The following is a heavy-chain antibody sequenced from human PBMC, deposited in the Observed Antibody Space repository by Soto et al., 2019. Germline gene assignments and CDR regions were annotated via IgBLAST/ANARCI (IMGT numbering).Heavy chain of an antibody. V-gene: IGHV1-18*01. CDR1: GYTFTSYG. D-gene: IGHD6-13*01. J-gene: IGHJ4*02. Sequence: ASVKVSCKASGYTFTSYGISWVRQAPGQGLEWMGWISAYNGNTNYAQKLQGRVTMTTDTSTSTAYMELRSLRSDDTAVYYCARDIHMRPAAGIGYCGQGPLVTVSS. CDR2: ISAYNGNT. CDR3: ARDIHMRPAAGIGY.